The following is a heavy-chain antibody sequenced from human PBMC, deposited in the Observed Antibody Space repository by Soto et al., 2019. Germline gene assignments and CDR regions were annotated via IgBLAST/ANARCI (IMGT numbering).Heavy chain of an antibody. CDR1: GFTFKNYG. J-gene: IGHJ4*02. D-gene: IGHD4-17*01. V-gene: IGHV3-33*01. CDR2: IWNDGSQK. CDR3: ARGPTGKLAY. Sequence: QVQLVESGGGVVQPGRSLRLSCAASGFTFKNYGIHWVRQAPGKGLEWVAVIWNDGSQKHYVDSVKGRFTISRDNSKSRLYLQMDSLRAEDTALYYCARGPTGKLAYWGQGTLVTVSS.